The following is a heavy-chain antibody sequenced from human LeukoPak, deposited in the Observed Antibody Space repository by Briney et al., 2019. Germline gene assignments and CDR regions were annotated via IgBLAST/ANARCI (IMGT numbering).Heavy chain of an antibody. J-gene: IGHJ4*02. CDR2: IYYSGDT. CDR3: ARYYYGSFYFDY. Sequence: SETLSLTCTVSGGSISSTNYYWGWIRQPPGKRLEWIGTIYYSGDTYYSPSLKSRITISRDTSKNLFSLSLTSVTAADTAVYYCARYYYGSFYFDYWGQGTLVTVSS. CDR1: GGSISSTNYY. V-gene: IGHV4-39*01. D-gene: IGHD3-10*01.